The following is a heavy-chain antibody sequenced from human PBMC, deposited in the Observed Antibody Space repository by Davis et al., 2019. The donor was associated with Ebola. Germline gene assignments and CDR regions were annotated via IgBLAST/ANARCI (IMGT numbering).Heavy chain of an antibody. V-gene: IGHV1-69*02. CDR1: GGTFSSYT. CDR3: ASHTHRKYYFDY. D-gene: IGHD2-2*02. Sequence: AASVKVSCKASGGTFSSYTIRWVRQAPGQGLEWMGRINPILGIANYAQKFQGRVTITADKSTSTAYMELSSLRSEDTAVYYCASHTHRKYYFDYWGQGTLVTVSS. CDR2: INPILGIA. J-gene: IGHJ4*02.